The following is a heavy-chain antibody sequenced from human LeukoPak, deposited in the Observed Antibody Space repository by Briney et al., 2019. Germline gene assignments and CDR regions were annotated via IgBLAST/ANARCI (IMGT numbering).Heavy chain of an antibody. J-gene: IGHJ6*02. Sequence: ASVKVSCKASGYTFTDYFMHWVRQAPGQGLEWMGWINPNSGGRSYAQKFQGRVIMTRDTSTSTAYMELSSLRYDDTAVYYCARVIAAGGGHGMDVWGQGTTVTVSS. CDR3: ARVIAAGGGHGMDV. V-gene: IGHV1-2*02. CDR2: INPNSGGR. D-gene: IGHD6-13*01. CDR1: GYTFTDYF.